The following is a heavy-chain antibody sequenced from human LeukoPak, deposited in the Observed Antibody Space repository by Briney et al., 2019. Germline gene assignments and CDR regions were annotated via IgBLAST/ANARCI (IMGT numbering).Heavy chain of an antibody. J-gene: IGHJ6*04. Sequence: GGSLRLSCAASGFTFSSYSMNWVRQAPGKGLEWVSYISSSGSTIYYADSVKGRFTISRDNAKNSLYLQMNSLRAEDTAGYYCAKGGITMTVDVWGKGTLVTVSS. CDR3: AKGGITMTVDV. D-gene: IGHD3-22*01. CDR1: GFTFSSYS. V-gene: IGHV3-48*01. CDR2: ISSSGSTI.